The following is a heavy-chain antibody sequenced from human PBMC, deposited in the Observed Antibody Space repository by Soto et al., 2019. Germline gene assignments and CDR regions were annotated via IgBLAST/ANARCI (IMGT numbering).Heavy chain of an antibody. CDR3: AREPGYCSSTSCYQGDAFDI. CDR1: VGSVSSGSYY. J-gene: IGHJ3*02. D-gene: IGHD2-2*03. Sequence: SETLSLTCTFSVGSVSSGSYYCSWIRQPPWKGLEWIGYIYYSGSTNYNPSLKSRVTISVDTSKNQFSLKLSSVTAADTAVYYCAREPGYCSSTSCYQGDAFDIWGEGTTISVSS. CDR2: IYYSGST. V-gene: IGHV4-61*01.